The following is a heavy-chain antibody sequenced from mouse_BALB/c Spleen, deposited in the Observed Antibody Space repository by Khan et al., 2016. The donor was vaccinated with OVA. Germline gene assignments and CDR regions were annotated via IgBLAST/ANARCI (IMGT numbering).Heavy chain of an antibody. V-gene: IGHV1S41*01. CDR3: SREESCGRTCYAMGY. Sequence: DLVKPGASVKLSCKASGYTFTSYWINWIKQRPGQGLEWIGRIAPGSGRAYYNEMFKDKATLTVDTSSSTAYIQLSSLSSEDSAVYFCSREESCGRTCYAMGYWGRGISVNVSS. CDR1: GYTFTSYW. D-gene: IGHD1-1*01. CDR2: IAPGSGRA. J-gene: IGHJ4*01.